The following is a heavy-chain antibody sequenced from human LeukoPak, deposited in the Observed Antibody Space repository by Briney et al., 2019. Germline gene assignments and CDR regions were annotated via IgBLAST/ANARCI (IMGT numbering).Heavy chain of an antibody. Sequence: GRSLRLSCAASGFTFSSYAMHWVRQAPGKGLEWVAVISYDGSNKYYADSVKGRFTISRDNSKNTLYLQMNSLRAEDTAVHYCAKSRYDSSGYYHDDAFDIWGQGTMVTVSS. CDR3: AKSRYDSSGYYHDDAFDI. CDR1: GFTFSSYA. D-gene: IGHD3-22*01. J-gene: IGHJ3*02. V-gene: IGHV3-30*18. CDR2: ISYDGSNK.